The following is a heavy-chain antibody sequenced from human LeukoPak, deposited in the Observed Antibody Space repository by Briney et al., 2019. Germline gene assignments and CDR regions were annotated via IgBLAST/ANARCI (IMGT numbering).Heavy chain of an antibody. Sequence: SETLSLTCTVSGGSISSYYWSWIRQPPGKGLEWIGEINHSGSTNYNPSLKSRVTISVDTSKNQFSLKLSSVTAADTAVYYCARGAPIVPAAAGTNFDYWGQGTLVTVSS. V-gene: IGHV4-34*01. CDR2: INHSGST. CDR3: ARGAPIVPAAAGTNFDY. D-gene: IGHD6-13*01. J-gene: IGHJ4*02. CDR1: GGSISSYY.